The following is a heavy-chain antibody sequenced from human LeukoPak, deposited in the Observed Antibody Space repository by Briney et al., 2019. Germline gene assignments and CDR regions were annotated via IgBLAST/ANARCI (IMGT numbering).Heavy chain of an antibody. D-gene: IGHD3-9*01. CDR2: ISYDGSNK. CDR3: ARGEAYYDILTGYHVDY. Sequence: GGSLRLSCAASGFTFSSYAMHWVRQAPGKGLEWVAVISYDGSNKYYADSVKGRLTISRDNSKNTLYLQMNSLRAEDTAVYYCARGEAYYDILTGYHVDYWGQGTLVTVSS. J-gene: IGHJ4*02. CDR1: GFTFSSYA. V-gene: IGHV3-30-3*01.